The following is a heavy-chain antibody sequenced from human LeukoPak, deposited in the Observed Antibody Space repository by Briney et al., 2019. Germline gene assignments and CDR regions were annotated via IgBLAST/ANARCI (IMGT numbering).Heavy chain of an antibody. D-gene: IGHD1-7*01. CDR3: AREDDWNYEDY. CDR2: ISGSGVNT. J-gene: IGHJ4*02. CDR1: GFTFSSHT. V-gene: IGHV3-23*01. Sequence: GGSLRLSCAASGFTFSSHTMSWVRQAPGKGLEWVSGISGSGVNTYYANSVKGRFTISRDKFMNTLYLQMNSLRAEDTAIYYCAREDDWNYEDYWGQGTLVTVSS.